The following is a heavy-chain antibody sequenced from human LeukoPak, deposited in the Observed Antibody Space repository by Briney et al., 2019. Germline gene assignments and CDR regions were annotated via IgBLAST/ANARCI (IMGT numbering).Heavy chain of an antibody. CDR3: AKDASMVTAIKKLHYFDY. V-gene: IGHV3-64*04. J-gene: IGHJ4*02. CDR2: ISSNGGST. D-gene: IGHD2-21*02. CDR1: GFTFGSYA. Sequence: PGGSLRLSCSASGFTFGSYAMHWVRQAPGKGLEYVSAISSNGGSTYYADSVKGRFTISRDNSKNTLYLQMNSLRAEDTAVYYCAKDASMVTAIKKLHYFDYWGQGTLVTVSS.